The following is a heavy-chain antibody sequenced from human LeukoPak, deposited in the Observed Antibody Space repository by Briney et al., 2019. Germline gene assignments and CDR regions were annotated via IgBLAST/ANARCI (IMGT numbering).Heavy chain of an antibody. V-gene: IGHV3-30*18. J-gene: IGHJ4*02. Sequence: PGRSLRLSCAASGFTFSSYGMHWVRQAPGKGLEWVAVISYDGSNKYYADSMKGRFTISRDNSKNTLYLQMNSLRAEDTAVYYCAKDRAGSSSWLDYWGQGTLITVSS. CDR2: ISYDGSNK. D-gene: IGHD6-13*01. CDR3: AKDRAGSSSWLDY. CDR1: GFTFSSYG.